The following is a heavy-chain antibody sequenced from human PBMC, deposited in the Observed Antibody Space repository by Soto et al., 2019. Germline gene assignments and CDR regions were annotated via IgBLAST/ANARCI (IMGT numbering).Heavy chain of an antibody. CDR1: DYTFTIYG. D-gene: IGHD4-17*01. V-gene: IGHV1-18*01. CDR2: ISAYNGNT. Sequence: AALKVSCKASDYTFTIYGISWVRQAPGQGLEWMGWISAYNGNTNYAQKLQGRVTMTTDTSTSTAYVELRSLRSDDTAVYYCARDRQPVAVTTHYFDDWGQGTQVTVSS. CDR3: ARDRQPVAVTTHYFDD. J-gene: IGHJ4*02.